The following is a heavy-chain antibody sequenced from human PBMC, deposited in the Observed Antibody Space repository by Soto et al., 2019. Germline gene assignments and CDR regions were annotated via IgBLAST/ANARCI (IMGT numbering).Heavy chain of an antibody. D-gene: IGHD6-13*01. CDR1: GYTFTSYD. J-gene: IGHJ6*02. CDR3: AREVGYSSSWYRGFYYYYGMDV. CDR2: INPSGGST. Sequence: ASVKVSCKASGYTFTSYDINWVRQAPGQGLEWMGIINPSGGSTSYAQKFQGRVTMTRDTSTSTVYMELSSLRSEDTAVYYCAREVGYSSSWYRGFYYYYGMDVWGQGTTVTVSS. V-gene: IGHV1-46*01.